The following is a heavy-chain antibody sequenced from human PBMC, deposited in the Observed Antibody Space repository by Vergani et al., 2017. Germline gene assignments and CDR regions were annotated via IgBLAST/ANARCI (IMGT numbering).Heavy chain of an antibody. Sequence: EVQLVQSGAEVKKPGESLKISCQISGYSFTNYWIGCVRQMPGKGLEWMGIIHPADSDTRYSPSFQGQVTISVDKSIIPAYLQRSSLRASDSAMYYCARLYGRDSSGSKYFDYWGQGTLVTVSS. CDR2: IHPADSDT. D-gene: IGHD3-22*01. CDR3: ARLYGRDSSGSKYFDY. J-gene: IGHJ4*02. V-gene: IGHV5-51*01. CDR1: GYSFTNYW.